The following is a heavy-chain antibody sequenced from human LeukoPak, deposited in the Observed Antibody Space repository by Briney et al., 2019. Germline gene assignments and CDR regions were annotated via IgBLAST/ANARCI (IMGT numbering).Heavy chain of an antibody. CDR3: ARWVTDGYNYYFDY. V-gene: IGHV1-69*13. CDR2: IIPIFGTA. Sequence: SVKVSCKASGGTFSSYATSWVRQAPGQGLEWMGGIIPIFGTANYAQKFQGRVTITADESTSTAYMELSSLRSEDTAVYYCARWVTDGYNYYFDYWGQGTLVTVSS. D-gene: IGHD5-24*01. J-gene: IGHJ4*02. CDR1: GGTFSSYA.